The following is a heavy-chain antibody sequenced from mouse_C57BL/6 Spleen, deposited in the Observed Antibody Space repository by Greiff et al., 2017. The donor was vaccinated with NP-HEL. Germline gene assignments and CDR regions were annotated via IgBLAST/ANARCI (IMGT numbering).Heavy chain of an antibody. J-gene: IGHJ3*01. V-gene: IGHV4-1*01. D-gene: IGHD2-5*01. CDR3: ARPAYYSNYEGFAY. CDR2: INPDSSTI. CDR1: GIDFSRYW. Sequence: EVKLQESGGGLVQPGGSLKLSCAASGIDFSRYWMSWVRRAPGKGLEWIGEINPDSSTINYAPSLKDKFIISRDNAKNTLYLQMSKVRSEDTALYYCARPAYYSNYEGFAYWGQGTLVTVSA.